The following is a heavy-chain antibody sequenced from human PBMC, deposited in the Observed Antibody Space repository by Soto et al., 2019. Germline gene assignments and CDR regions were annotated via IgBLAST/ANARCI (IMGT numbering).Heavy chain of an antibody. CDR1: GFTVSSNY. Sequence: EVQLVETGGGLIQPGWSLRLSCAASGFTVSSNYMSCVRQAPGKGLEWVSVIYSGGSTYYADSVKGRFTISRDNSKDTLYLQMNSLRAEDTAVYYCASAFGELLYAFDIWGQGTMVTVSS. D-gene: IGHD1-26*01. V-gene: IGHV3-53*02. CDR3: ASAFGELLYAFDI. J-gene: IGHJ3*02. CDR2: IYSGGST.